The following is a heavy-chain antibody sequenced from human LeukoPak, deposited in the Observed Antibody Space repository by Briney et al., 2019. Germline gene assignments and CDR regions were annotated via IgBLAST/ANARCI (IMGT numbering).Heavy chain of an antibody. J-gene: IGHJ1*01. Sequence: GASVKVSCKASGYTFTSYGISWVRQAPGQGLEWMGWISAYNGNTNYAQKLQGRVTMTTDTSTSTAYMELRSLRSDDTAVYYCARDRWELIPYAEYFQHWGQGTLVTVSS. CDR3: ARDRWELIPYAEYFQH. CDR1: GYTFTSYG. D-gene: IGHD1-26*01. V-gene: IGHV1-18*01. CDR2: ISAYNGNT.